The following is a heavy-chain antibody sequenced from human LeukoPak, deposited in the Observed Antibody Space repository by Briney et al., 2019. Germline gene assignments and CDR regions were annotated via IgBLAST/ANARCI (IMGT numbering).Heavy chain of an antibody. D-gene: IGHD2-21*01. Sequence: GGSLRFSCATSGFNFSDSRMTWVRQAQGKGLQWVANINRDGTEKHFLDSVEGRFTISRDNAKKSLYLQMSSLRPQDTALYFCVRGDWYFESWGQGTLVTVSS. CDR2: INRDGTEK. CDR3: VRGDWYFES. V-gene: IGHV3-7*04. CDR1: GFNFSDSR. J-gene: IGHJ4*02.